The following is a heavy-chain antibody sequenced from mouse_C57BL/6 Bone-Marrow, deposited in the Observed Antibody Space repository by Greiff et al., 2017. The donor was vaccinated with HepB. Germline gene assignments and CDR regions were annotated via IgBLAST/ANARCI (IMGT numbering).Heavy chain of an antibody. V-gene: IGHV5-4*01. J-gene: IGHJ3*01. CDR2: ISDGGSYT. Sequence: EVQRVESGGGLVKPGGSLKLSCAASGFTFSSYAMSWVRQTPEKRLEWVATISDGGSYTYYPDNVKGRFTISRDNAKNNLYLQMSHLKSEDTAMYYCARDDITTVVAPFAYWGQGTLVTVSA. CDR1: GFTFSSYA. CDR3: ARDDITTVVAPFAY. D-gene: IGHD1-1*01.